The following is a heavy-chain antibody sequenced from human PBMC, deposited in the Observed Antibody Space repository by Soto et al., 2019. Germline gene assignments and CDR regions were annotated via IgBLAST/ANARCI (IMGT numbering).Heavy chain of an antibody. V-gene: IGHV1-69*12. D-gene: IGHD5-18*01. CDR1: GGTFSTYA. CDR3: ASGIQLWLRRINNGYSG. CDR2: IIPMFGTA. J-gene: IGHJ4*02. Sequence: QVQLVQSGAEVKKPESSVKVSCKAPGGTFSTYAISWVRQAPGQGLEWMGGIIPMFGTANYAQRFQDRVTITADESTNTVSMELSSLRSEDTAVYFCASGIQLWLRRINNGYSGWGQGTLVTGSS.